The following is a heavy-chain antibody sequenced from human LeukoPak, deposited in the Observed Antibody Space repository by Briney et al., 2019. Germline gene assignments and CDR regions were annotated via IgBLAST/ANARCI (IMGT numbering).Heavy chain of an antibody. CDR1: GYTFTSYS. CDR2: INPSGGST. D-gene: IGHD5/OR15-5a*01. CDR3: ARGFDGLRLKGQYFDY. V-gene: IGHV1-46*01. Sequence: ASVKVSCKASGYTFTSYSMHWVRQAPGQGLEWMGIINPSGGSTSYAQKFQGRVTMTRDTSTSTVYMGVTSLRSEDTAVYYCARGFDGLRLKGQYFDYWGQGTLVTVSS. J-gene: IGHJ4*02.